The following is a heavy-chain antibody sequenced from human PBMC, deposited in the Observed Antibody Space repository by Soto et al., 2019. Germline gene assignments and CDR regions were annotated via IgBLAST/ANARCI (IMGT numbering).Heavy chain of an antibody. CDR1: GGTFSSYA. D-gene: IGHD5-12*01. J-gene: IGHJ6*02. V-gene: IGHV1-69*06. Sequence: QVQLVQSGAEVKKPGSSVKVSCKASGGTFSSYAISWVRQAPGQGLEWMGGIIPIFGTANYAQKFQGRVTITADKYTSTAYMELSSLRSEDTAVYYCARGGDIVATIGYYYYGMDVWGQGTTVTVSS. CDR3: ARGGDIVATIGYYYYGMDV. CDR2: IIPIFGTA.